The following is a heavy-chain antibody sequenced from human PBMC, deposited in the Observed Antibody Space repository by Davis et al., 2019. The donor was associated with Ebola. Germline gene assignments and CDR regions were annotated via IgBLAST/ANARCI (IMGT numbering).Heavy chain of an antibody. D-gene: IGHD1-26*01. V-gene: IGHV3-74*01. Sequence: PGGSLRLSCAASGFTFSRYWMHWVRQAPGKGLVYVSRISSDGGITSYADSVKSRFTISRDNAKSTLYLQMNSRTAEDTAVYYCVRNTYGAPEYWGQGTLVTVSS. CDR3: VRNTYGAPEY. CDR2: ISSDGGIT. CDR1: GFTFSRYW. J-gene: IGHJ4*02.